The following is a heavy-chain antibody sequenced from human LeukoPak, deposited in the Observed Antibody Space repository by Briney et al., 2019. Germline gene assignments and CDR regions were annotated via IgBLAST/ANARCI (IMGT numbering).Heavy chain of an antibody. V-gene: IGHV3-21*01. CDR1: GFTFSSYS. D-gene: IGHD3-10*01. CDR2: MSSSSRHI. CDR3: ARGRGLPGPLDY. J-gene: IGHJ4*02. Sequence: GGSLRLPCEASGFTFSSYSVNWVRQAPGKGLEWVSSMSSSSRHIYYADSVQGRFTISRDNAKNSLYLQMNSLRAEDTAVYYCARGRGLPGPLDYWGQGTLVTVSS.